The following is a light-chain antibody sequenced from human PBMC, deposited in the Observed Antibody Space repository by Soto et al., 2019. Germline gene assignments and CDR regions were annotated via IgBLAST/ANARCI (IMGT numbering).Light chain of an antibody. J-gene: IGLJ1*01. V-gene: IGLV2-14*01. CDR2: DVS. CDR1: SGDVGGYNY. CDR3: SSYTSSSTYV. Sequence: QSALTQPASVSGSPGQSITISCTGTSGDVGGYNYVSWYQQHLGKAPKLMIYDVSNRPSGVSNRFSGSKSGNTASLTISGLQAEDEADYYCSSYTSSSTYVFGTGTKVTVL.